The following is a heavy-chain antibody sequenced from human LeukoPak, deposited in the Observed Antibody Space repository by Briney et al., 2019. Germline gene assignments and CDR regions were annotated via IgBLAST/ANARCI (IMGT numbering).Heavy chain of an antibody. D-gene: IGHD6-13*01. CDR3: ARVAAAGTPSYAEYFQH. CDR1: GYTFTSYD. J-gene: IGHJ1*01. Sequence: GASVKVSCKASGYTFTSYDINWVRQATGQGLEWMGWMNPNSGNTGYAQKFQGRVTMTRNTSISTAYMELSSLRPEDTAVYYCARVAAAGTPSYAEYFQHWGQGTLVTVSS. CDR2: MNPNSGNT. V-gene: IGHV1-8*01.